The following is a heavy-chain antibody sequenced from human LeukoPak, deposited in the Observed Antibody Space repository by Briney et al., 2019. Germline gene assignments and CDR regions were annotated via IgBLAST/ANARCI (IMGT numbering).Heavy chain of an antibody. CDR1: GFTFSSYA. J-gene: IGHJ6*02. Sequence: GGSLRLSCAASGFTFSSYAMHWVRQAPGKGLEYVSTISSNGGSTYYANSVKGRFTISRDNSKNTLYLQMGSLRAEDMAVYYCARKWDPYGQCSGGSCYSHYYGMDVWGQGTTVTVSS. CDR3: ARKWDPYGQCSGGSCYSHYYGMDV. D-gene: IGHD2-15*01. CDR2: ISSNGGST. V-gene: IGHV3-64*01.